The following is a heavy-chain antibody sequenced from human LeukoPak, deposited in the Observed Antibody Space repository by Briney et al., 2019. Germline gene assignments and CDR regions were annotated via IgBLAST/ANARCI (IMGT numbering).Heavy chain of an antibody. CDR3: AKDVGCYVDFCT. Sequence: GGSLTLSCAASAFTFSSYCMHWVRQAPGKGLEWVGFIRYEGSNKYYADSVKGRFTISRDKSKNTPYPQMNSLRAEDTAVYYCAKDVGCYVDFCTWGQGTLVTVPS. V-gene: IGHV3-30*02. CDR1: AFTFSSYC. D-gene: IGHD3-3*01. J-gene: IGHJ5*02. CDR2: IRYEGSNK.